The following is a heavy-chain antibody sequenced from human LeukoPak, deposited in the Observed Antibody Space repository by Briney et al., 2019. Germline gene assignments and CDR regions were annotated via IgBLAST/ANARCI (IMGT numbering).Heavy chain of an antibody. D-gene: IGHD5-24*01. CDR3: AIDWPRDGYSYYYYGMDV. CDR2: ISSSSSYI. J-gene: IGHJ6*02. V-gene: IGHV3-21*01. Sequence: GGSLRLSCAASGFTFSSYSMNWVRQDPGKGLEGVSSISSSSSYIYYADSVKGRFTISRDNAKKSLYLQMNSRRAEDTAVYYCAIDWPRDGYSYYYYGMDVWGQGTTVTVSS. CDR1: GFTFSSYS.